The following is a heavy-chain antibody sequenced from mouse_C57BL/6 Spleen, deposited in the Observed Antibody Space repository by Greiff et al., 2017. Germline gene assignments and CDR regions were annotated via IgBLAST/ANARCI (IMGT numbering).Heavy chain of an antibody. CDR3: ARAFNWDPYFDY. CDR2: ISGGGGNT. CDR1: GFTFSSYT. V-gene: IGHV5-9*01. J-gene: IGHJ2*01. D-gene: IGHD4-1*01. Sequence: EVMLVESGGGLVKPGGSLKLSCAASGFTFSSYTMSWVRQTPEKRLEWVATISGGGGNTYYPDSVKGRFTISRDNAKNTLYLQMSSLRSEDTALYYCARAFNWDPYFDYWGQGTTLTVSS.